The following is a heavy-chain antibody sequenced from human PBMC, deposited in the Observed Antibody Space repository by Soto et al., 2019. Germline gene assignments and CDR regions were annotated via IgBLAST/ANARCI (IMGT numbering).Heavy chain of an antibody. D-gene: IGHD5-12*01. CDR3: ARFKLRPQISHFDY. CDR1: GGSISSGGYY. CDR2: IYYSGST. J-gene: IGHJ4*02. V-gene: IGHV4-31*03. Sequence: QVQLQESGPGLVKPSRTLSLTCTVSGGSISSGGYYWSWIRQHPGKGLEWIGYIYYSGSTYYNPSLKSRVTISVDTSKNQFSLKLSSVTAADTAVYYCARFKLRPQISHFDYWGQGTLVTVSS.